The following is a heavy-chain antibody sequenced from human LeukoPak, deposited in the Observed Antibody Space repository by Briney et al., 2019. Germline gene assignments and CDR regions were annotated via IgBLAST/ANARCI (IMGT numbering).Heavy chain of an antibody. CDR1: GFTLRTYW. D-gene: IGHD4-23*01. CDR3: VRDGRWPLVGDY. Sequence: GGSLRLSCEVSGFTLRTYWMSWVRQAPGKGLEWVACIKEDGSETYYVNSVKGRFTISRDNGKNSIYLEMNSLRGDDTAVYYCVRDGRWPLVGDYWGQGTLVAVSS. J-gene: IGHJ4*02. V-gene: IGHV3-7*01. CDR2: IKEDGSET.